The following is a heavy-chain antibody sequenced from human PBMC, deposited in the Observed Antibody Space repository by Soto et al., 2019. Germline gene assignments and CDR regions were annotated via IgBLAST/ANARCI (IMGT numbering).Heavy chain of an antibody. CDR1: GGSISSYY. CDR2: IYYSGST. D-gene: IGHD6-6*01. CDR3: ARDLKYSSSADYYYYGMDF. J-gene: IGHJ6*02. V-gene: IGHV4-59*01. Sequence: SETLSLTCTVSGGSISSYYWSWIRQPPGKGLEWIGYIYYSGSTNYNPSLKSRVTISVDTSKNQFSLKLSSVTAADTAVYYCARDLKYSSSADYYYYGMDFWGQGTTVTVSS.